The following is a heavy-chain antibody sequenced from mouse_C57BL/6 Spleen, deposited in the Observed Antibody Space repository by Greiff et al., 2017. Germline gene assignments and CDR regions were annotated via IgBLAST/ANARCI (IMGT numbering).Heavy chain of an antibody. CDR2: IWSGGST. CDR3: ARKGLWDGLYAMDY. Sequence: VKLQESGPGLVQPSQSLSITCTVSGFSLTSYGVHWVRQSPGKGLEWLGVIWSGGSTDYNAAFISRLSISKDNSKSQVFFKMNSLQADDTAIYYCARKGLWDGLYAMDYWGQGTSVTVSS. V-gene: IGHV2-2*01. CDR1: GFSLTSYG. J-gene: IGHJ4*01. D-gene: IGHD1-1*02.